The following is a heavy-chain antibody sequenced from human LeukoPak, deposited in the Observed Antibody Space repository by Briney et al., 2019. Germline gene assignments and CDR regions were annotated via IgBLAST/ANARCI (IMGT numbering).Heavy chain of an antibody. D-gene: IGHD3-22*01. J-gene: IGHJ4*02. CDR3: AKDGPGYYDSSGYYDY. CDR2: ISYDGSNK. V-gene: IGHV3-30*18. Sequence: PGGSLRLSCAAPGFTFSSYGMHWVRQAPGKGLEWVAVISYDGSNKYYADSVKGRFTISRDNTKNTLYLQMNSLRAEDTAVYYCAKDGPGYYDSSGYYDYWGQGTLVTVSS. CDR1: GFTFSSYG.